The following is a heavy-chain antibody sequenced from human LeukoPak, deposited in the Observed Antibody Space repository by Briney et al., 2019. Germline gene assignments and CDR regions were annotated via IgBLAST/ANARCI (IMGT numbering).Heavy chain of an antibody. V-gene: IGHV4-39*07. J-gene: IGHJ4*02. CDR2: IYYSGST. Sequence: SETLSLTCTVSGGSISSSSYYWGWIRQPPGKGLEWIGSIYYSGSTYYNPSLKSRVTISVDTSKNQFSLKLSSVTAADTAVYYCAREEREGGIFDYWGQGTLVTVSS. D-gene: IGHD1-1*01. CDR3: AREEREGGIFDY. CDR1: GGSISSSSYY.